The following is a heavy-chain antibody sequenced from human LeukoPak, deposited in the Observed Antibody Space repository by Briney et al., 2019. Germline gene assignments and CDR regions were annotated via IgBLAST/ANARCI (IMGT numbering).Heavy chain of an antibody. CDR2: YYPNGNT. D-gene: IGHD3-22*01. J-gene: IGHJ6*03. CDR3: AGTSMIVVVRNYYYYMDV. V-gene: IGHV4-4*07. Sequence: SETLSLTCSVSGGSISADYWIWIRQPAGKGLEYIGRYYPNGNTNYNPSLQSRVTMSVDTSKNQFSLELRSVTAADTAVYYCAGTSMIVVVRNYYYYMDVWGEGTTVTVSS. CDR1: GGSISADY.